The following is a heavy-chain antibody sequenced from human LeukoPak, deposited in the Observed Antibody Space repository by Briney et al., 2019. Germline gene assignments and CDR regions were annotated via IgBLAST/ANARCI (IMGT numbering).Heavy chain of an antibody. J-gene: IGHJ4*02. D-gene: IGHD2-8*01. V-gene: IGHV1-18*04. Sequence: ASVKVSCKASGYTFISYGISWVRQAPGQGLGWMGWISAYNGNTNYAQKLQGRVTMTTDTSTSTAYMELRSLRSDDTAVYYCARDNGGHVPYYFDYWGQGTLVTVSS. CDR1: GYTFISYG. CDR3: ARDNGGHVPYYFDY. CDR2: ISAYNGNT.